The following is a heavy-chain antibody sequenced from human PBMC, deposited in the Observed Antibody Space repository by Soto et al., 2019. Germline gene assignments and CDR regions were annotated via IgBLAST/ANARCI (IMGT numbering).Heavy chain of an antibody. CDR2: IIPIFGTA. D-gene: IGHD2-8*01. CDR3: ARDGAMDYYYYYGMDV. V-gene: IGHV1-69*13. J-gene: IGHJ6*02. Sequence: SVKVSCKASGGTFSSYAISWVRQAPGQGLEWMGGIIPIFGTANYAQKFQGRVTITADESTSIAYMELSSLRSEDTAVYYCARDGAMDYYYYYGMDVWGQGTTVTVSS. CDR1: GGTFSSYA.